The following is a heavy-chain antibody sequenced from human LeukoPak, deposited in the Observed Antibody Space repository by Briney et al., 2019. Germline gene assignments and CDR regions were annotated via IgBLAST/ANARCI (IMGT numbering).Heavy chain of an antibody. CDR1: GGSISSGSYY. D-gene: IGHD5-24*01. CDR3: ARGDGYSRT. CDR2: IYTSGST. Sequence: SQTLSLTCTVSGGSISSGSYYWSWIRQPAGKGLEWIGRIYTSGSTNYNPSLKSRVTISVDTSKNQFSLKLSSVTAADTAVYYCARGDGYSRTWGQGALVTVSS. J-gene: IGHJ4*02. V-gene: IGHV4-61*02.